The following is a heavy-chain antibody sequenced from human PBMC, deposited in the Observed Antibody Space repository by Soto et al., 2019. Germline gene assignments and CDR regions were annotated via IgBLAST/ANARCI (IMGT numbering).Heavy chain of an antibody. Sequence: SETLSLTCTVSGGSISSYYWSWIRQPPGKGLEWIGYIYYSGSTNYNPSIKSRITISVDTSKNQFSLKLSSVTAADTAVYYCARESTIFGVVIPDYWGQGTLVTVSS. CDR2: IYYSGST. V-gene: IGHV4-59*01. D-gene: IGHD3-3*01. CDR3: ARESTIFGVVIPDY. J-gene: IGHJ4*02. CDR1: GGSISSYY.